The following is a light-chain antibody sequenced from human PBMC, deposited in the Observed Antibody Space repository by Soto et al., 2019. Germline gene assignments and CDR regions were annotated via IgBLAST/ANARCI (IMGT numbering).Light chain of an antibody. CDR2: DAS. CDR1: QSINNR. Sequence: IQMTQSPSTLSASIGDRVTITCRASQSINNRLAWYQQMPGKAPNLLIYDASSSESGVPSRFGGSGSETEFNLTISGLQPDDFASYYCQQFNDGLTFGQGTKVDIK. J-gene: IGKJ1*01. CDR3: QQFNDGLT. V-gene: IGKV1-5*01.